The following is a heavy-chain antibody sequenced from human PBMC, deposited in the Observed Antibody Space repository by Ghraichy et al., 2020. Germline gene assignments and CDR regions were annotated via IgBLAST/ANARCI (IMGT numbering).Heavy chain of an antibody. CDR2: INHSGST. CDR1: GGSFSGYY. Sequence: SETLSLTCAVYGGSFSGYYWSWIRQPPGKGLEWIGEINHSGSTNYNPSLKSRVTISVDTSKNQFSLKLSSVTAADTAVYYCARGSRVYYGSGRPFDYWGQGTLVTVPS. V-gene: IGHV4-34*01. D-gene: IGHD3-10*01. J-gene: IGHJ4*02. CDR3: ARGSRVYYGSGRPFDY.